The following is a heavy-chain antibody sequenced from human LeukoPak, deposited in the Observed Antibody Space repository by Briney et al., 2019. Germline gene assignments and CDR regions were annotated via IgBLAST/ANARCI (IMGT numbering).Heavy chain of an antibody. V-gene: IGHV3-11*01. CDR2: ISRSGSTK. CDR3: ASDANYGGNSGGFDY. CDR1: GFTFSDYN. D-gene: IGHD4-23*01. Sequence: GGSLRLSCAASGFTFSDYNMRWIRQAPGKGLEWVSSISRSGSTKYYADSVKGRFTISRDNAKNSLYLQMNSLRAEDTAVYYCASDANYGGNSGGFDYWGQGTLVTVSS. J-gene: IGHJ4*02.